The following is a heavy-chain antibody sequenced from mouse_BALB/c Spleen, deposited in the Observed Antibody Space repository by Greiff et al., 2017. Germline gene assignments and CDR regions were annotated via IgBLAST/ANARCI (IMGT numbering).Heavy chain of an antibody. CDR1: GFTFSNYW. CDR2: IRLKSNNYAT. Sequence: DVQLQESGGGLVQPGGSMKLSCVASGFTFSNYWMYWVRQSPEKGLEWVAEIRLKSNNYATHYAESVKGRFTISRDDSKSSVYLQMNNLRAEDTGIYYCTRPLAYWGQGTLVTVSA. J-gene: IGHJ3*01. CDR3: TRPLAY. V-gene: IGHV6-6*02.